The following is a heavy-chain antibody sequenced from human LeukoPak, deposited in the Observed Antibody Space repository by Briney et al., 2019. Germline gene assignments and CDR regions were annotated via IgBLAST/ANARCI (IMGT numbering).Heavy chain of an antibody. D-gene: IGHD1-20*01. J-gene: IGHJ4*02. V-gene: IGHV3-23*01. Sequence: GGSLRLSCAASGFTFSSYAMSWDRQAPGKGLEWVSVISGSGGSTYYADSVKGRFTISRDNSKNTLYLQMNSLRAEDTAVYYCAKRPRDNWNFDYWGQGTLVTVSS. CDR2: ISGSGGST. CDR1: GFTFSSYA. CDR3: AKRPRDNWNFDY.